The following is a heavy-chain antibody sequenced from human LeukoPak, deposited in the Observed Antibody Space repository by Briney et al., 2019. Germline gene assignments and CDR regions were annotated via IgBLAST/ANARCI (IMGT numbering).Heavy chain of an antibody. CDR3: ARDREITIFGVVGYYYYYYMDV. CDR1: GFTFSNAW. V-gene: IGHV3-21*01. D-gene: IGHD3-3*01. Sequence: GGSLRLSCAASGFTFSNAWMSWVRQAPGKGLEWVSSISSSSSYIYYADSVKGRFTISRDNAKNSLYLQMNSLRAEDTAVYYCARDREITIFGVVGYYYYYYMDVWGKGTTVTVSS. J-gene: IGHJ6*03. CDR2: ISSSSSYI.